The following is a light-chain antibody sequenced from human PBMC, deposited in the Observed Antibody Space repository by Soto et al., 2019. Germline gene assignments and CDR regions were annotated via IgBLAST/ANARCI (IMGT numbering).Light chain of an antibody. CDR1: SSNIGAGSD. CDR2: GNT. Sequence: QSVLTQPPSVSGAPGQRVTISCTGSSSNIGAGSDVQWYQQLPGTAPNLLIYGNTNRPSGVPDRFSGSKSGTSASLAITGLQAEVEADYYCQSYDNSLTGYVIFGGGTKLTVL. V-gene: IGLV1-40*01. J-gene: IGLJ2*01. CDR3: QSYDNSLTGYVI.